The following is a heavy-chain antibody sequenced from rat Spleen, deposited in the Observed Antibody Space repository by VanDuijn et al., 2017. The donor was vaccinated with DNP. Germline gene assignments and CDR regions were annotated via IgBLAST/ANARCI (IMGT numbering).Heavy chain of an antibody. D-gene: IGHD2-2*01. CDR2: ISYDGSST. CDR3: TTGGYLRDWYFEF. CDR1: GFSLTTNG. Sequence: VQLKESGPGLVQPSQTLSLTCTVSGFSLTTNGISWVRQFPGKGLEWVATISYDGSSTNYRDSVKGRFTISRDNAKSTLDLQMESLRSEDTATYFCTTGGYLRDWYFEFWGPGTMVTVSS. J-gene: IGHJ1*01. V-gene: IGHV5-29*01.